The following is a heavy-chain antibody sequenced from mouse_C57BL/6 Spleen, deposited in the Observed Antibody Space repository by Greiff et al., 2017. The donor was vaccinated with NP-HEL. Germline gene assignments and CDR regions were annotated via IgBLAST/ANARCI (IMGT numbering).Heavy chain of an antibody. CDR2: ISSGSSTI. CDR3: AREGLRRWYFDV. Sequence: VHVKQSGGGLVKPGGSLKLSCAASGFTFSDYGMHWVRQAPEKGLEWVAYISSGSSTIYYADTVKGRFTISRDNAKNTLFLQMTSLRSEDTAMYYCAREGLRRWYFDVWGTGTTVTVSS. J-gene: IGHJ1*03. V-gene: IGHV5-17*01. CDR1: GFTFSDYG. D-gene: IGHD2-4*01.